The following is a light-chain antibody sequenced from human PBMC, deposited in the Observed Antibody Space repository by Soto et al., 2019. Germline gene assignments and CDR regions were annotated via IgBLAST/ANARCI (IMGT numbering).Light chain of an antibody. V-gene: IGKV2D-29*01. J-gene: IGKJ4*01. CDR2: EVS. CDR1: QSLLHSNGKTY. CDR3: MQSIQVPLT. Sequence: EIVMTQSPLSLSATPGQPASISCKSSQSLLHSNGKTYLYWYVQKSGQPPKLLIYEVSNRFSGVSERFSGSGAGTDFTLKIIRVEAEDVGVYYCMQSIQVPLTFGGGTKVDIK.